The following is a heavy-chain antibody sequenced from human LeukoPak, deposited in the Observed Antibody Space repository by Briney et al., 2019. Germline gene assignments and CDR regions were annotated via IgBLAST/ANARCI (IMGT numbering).Heavy chain of an antibody. J-gene: IGHJ4*02. CDR2: INNSGSST. Sequence: GGSLRLSCEASGFTFSGYAMTWVRQAPGKGLEWVSVINNSGSSTYYADSVKGRFTISRDNAKNSLYLQMNSLRAEDTAVYYCARDWHIVVDRPYYFDYWGQGTLVTVSS. CDR3: ARDWHIVVDRPYYFDY. CDR1: GFTFSGYA. V-gene: IGHV3-23*01. D-gene: IGHD2-21*01.